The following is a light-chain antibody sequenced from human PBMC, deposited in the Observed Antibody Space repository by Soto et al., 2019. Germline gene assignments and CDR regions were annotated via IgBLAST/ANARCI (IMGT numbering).Light chain of an antibody. CDR1: QSISTY. Sequence: EIVMTQSPATLSVSPGERATLSCRASQSISTYLAWYQHKPGQAPRLLIYGASIRATGIPARFSGTGSGTEFTLTISSLQSEDFAVYYCQEYNNWPPFMYTFGQGTKVDI. J-gene: IGKJ2*01. V-gene: IGKV3-15*01. CDR3: QEYNNWPPFMYT. CDR2: GAS.